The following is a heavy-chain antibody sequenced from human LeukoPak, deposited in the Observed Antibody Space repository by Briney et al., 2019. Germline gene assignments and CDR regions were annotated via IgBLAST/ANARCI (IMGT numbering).Heavy chain of an antibody. J-gene: IGHJ6*02. D-gene: IGHD5-12*01. CDR3: TTSLSGYDFLFDYWGQGTLVTVSSGMDV. V-gene: IGHV3-15*01. CDR2: IKSKTDGGTT. Sequence: PGGSQRLSCAASGFTFSNAWMSWVRQAPGKGLEWVGRIKSKTDGGTTDYAAPVKDRFTFSRDDSKNTLYLQMNNLQTEDTAVYYCTTSLSGYDFLFDYWGQGTLVTVSSGMDVWGQGTTVTVSS. CDR1: GFTFSNAW.